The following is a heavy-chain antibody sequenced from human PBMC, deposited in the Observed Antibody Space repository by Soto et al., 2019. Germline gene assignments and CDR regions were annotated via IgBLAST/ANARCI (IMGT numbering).Heavy chain of an antibody. Sequence: SVKVSCKASGGTFSSYTISWVRQAPGQGLEWMGRIIPILGIANYAQKFQGRVTITADKSTSTAYMELSSLRSEDTAVYYCASKSIAVYHAFDIWGQGTMVTVSS. CDR2: IIPILGIA. D-gene: IGHD6-19*01. CDR3: ASKSIAVYHAFDI. V-gene: IGHV1-69*02. CDR1: GGTFSSYT. J-gene: IGHJ3*02.